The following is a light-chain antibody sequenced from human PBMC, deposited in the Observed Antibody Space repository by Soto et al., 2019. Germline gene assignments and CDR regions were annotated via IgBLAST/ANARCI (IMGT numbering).Light chain of an antibody. J-gene: IGKJ5*01. CDR3: QQVNSYPIT. CDR2: AAS. V-gene: IGKV1-9*01. CDR1: QGISSY. Sequence: DIQLTQSPSFLSASLGDRVTITCRASQGISSYLAWYQQKPGNVPKLLIYAASTLQSGVPSRFSGSGFGTQFTLTINSLQPEDFATYYCQQVNSYPITFGQGTRLEI.